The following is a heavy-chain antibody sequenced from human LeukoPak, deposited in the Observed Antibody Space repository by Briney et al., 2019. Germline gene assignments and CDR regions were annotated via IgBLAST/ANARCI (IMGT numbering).Heavy chain of an antibody. CDR1: GYSFSTHW. Sequence: GESLKISCEASGYSFSTHWIAWVRQMPGKGLEWMGLIYPADSDTRYSPSFQGQVTISADKSLSTAFLQWSSLTASDTAIYCCARLRREYDLLSGFSYWGQGTLVSVSS. V-gene: IGHV5-51*01. D-gene: IGHD3-3*01. CDR2: IYPADSDT. J-gene: IGHJ4*02. CDR3: ARLRREYDLLSGFSY.